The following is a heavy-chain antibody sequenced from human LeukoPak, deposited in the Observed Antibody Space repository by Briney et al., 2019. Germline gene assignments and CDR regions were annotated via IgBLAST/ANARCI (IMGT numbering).Heavy chain of an antibody. CDR3: AREYYDSSGYYHGYFDY. CDR2: IIPIFGTA. J-gene: IGHJ4*02. Sequence: ATVKVSCTASGGTFSSYAISWVRQAPGQGLEWMGEIIPIFGTANYAQKFQGRVTITADESTSTAYMELSSLRSEDTAVYYCAREYYDSSGYYHGYFDYWGQGTLVTVSS. D-gene: IGHD3-22*01. CDR1: GGTFSSYA. V-gene: IGHV1-69*13.